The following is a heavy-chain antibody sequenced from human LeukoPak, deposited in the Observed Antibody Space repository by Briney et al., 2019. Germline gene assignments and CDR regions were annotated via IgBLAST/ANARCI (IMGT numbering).Heavy chain of an antibody. V-gene: IGHV1-18*01. CDR1: GYTFTSYG. J-gene: IGHJ4*02. D-gene: IGHD3-9*01. Sequence: ASVKVSCKASGYTFTSYGISWVRQAPGQGLEWMGWISAYNGSTNYAQKLQGRVTMTTDTSTSTAYMELRSLRSDDTAVYYCARESPEEYYDILTGYYPDYWGQGTLVTVSS. CDR3: ARESPEEYYDILTGYYPDY. CDR2: ISAYNGST.